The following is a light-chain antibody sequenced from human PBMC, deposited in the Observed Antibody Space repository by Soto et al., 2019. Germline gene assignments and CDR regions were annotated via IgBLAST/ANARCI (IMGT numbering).Light chain of an antibody. V-gene: IGLV2-14*01. CDR3: SSYTSSSTLLDV. Sequence: QSALTQPASVSGSPGQSITISCTGTSSDVGGYNYVSWSQQHPGKAPKLMLYDVSNRPSGVSNRFSGSKSGNTASLTISGLQAEDEADYYCSSYTSSSTLLDVFGTGTKLTVL. J-gene: IGLJ1*01. CDR2: DVS. CDR1: SSDVGGYNY.